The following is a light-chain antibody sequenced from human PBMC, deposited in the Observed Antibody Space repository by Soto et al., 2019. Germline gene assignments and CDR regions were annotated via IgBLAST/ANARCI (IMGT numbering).Light chain of an antibody. J-gene: IGLJ1*01. CDR2: GDN. CDR3: CSYAGRYTFV. V-gene: IGLV1-40*01. CDR1: NSNIGGGND. Sequence: QSVLTQPPSVSGAPGQRVTISCTGGNSNIGGGNDVQWYQQIPGTAPKLLIYGDNNRPSGVPDRFSGSKFGTSASLAITGLQAEDEADYYCCSYAGRYTFVFGSGTKLTVL.